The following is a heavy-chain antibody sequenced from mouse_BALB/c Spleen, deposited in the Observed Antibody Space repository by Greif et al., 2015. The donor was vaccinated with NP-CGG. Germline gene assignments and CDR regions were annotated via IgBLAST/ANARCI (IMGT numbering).Heavy chain of an antibody. V-gene: IGHV5-6*02. CDR2: ISSGGSYT. CDR3: ARRNSSGYCDY. J-gene: IGHJ2*01. Sequence: DVKLVESGGDLVKPGGSLKLSCAASGFTFSSYGMSWVRQTPDKRLEWVATISSGGSYTYYPDSVKGRFTISRDNAKNTLYLQMSSRKSEDTAMYYCARRNSSGYCDYWGQGTTLTVSS. CDR1: GFTFSSYG. D-gene: IGHD3-1*01.